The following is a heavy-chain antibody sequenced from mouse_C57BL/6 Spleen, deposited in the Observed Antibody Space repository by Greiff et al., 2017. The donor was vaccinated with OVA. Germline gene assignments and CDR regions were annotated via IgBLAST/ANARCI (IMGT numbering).Heavy chain of an antibody. V-gene: IGHV1-81*01. Sequence: QVQLQQSGAELARPGASVKLSCKASGYTFTSYGISWVKQRTGRGLEWIGEIYPRSGNTYYNEKFKGKATLTADKSSSTAYMELRSLTSEDSSVYFCARFYYDERSDDWGQGTTLTVSS. CDR1: GYTFTSYG. D-gene: IGHD2-4*01. J-gene: IGHJ2*01. CDR2: IYPRSGNT. CDR3: ARFYYDERSDD.